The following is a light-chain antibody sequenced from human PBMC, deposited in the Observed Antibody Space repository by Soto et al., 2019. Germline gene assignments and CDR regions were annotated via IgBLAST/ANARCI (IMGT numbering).Light chain of an antibody. V-gene: IGLV2-14*01. Sequence: QSALTQPASVSGSPRQSITISCTGTSSDIGGYDYVSWYQLHPGKAPKLMLFEVSNRPSGVSYRFSGSKSGNTASLTISGLQAEDEADYFCSSYSISTAYLFGTGTKVTVL. CDR1: SSDIGGYDY. CDR3: SSYSISTAYL. CDR2: EVS. J-gene: IGLJ1*01.